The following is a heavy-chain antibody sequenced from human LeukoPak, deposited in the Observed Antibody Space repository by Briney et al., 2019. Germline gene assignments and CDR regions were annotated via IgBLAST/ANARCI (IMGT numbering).Heavy chain of an antibody. J-gene: IGHJ4*02. CDR2: INSDGSST. Sequence: GGSLRLSCAASGFTFSNFAMTWVRQAPGKGLVWVPRINSDGSSTSYADSVKGRFTISRDNAKNTLYLQMNSLRDEDTAVYYCARVHYGDYTDYWGQGTLVTVSS. V-gene: IGHV3-74*01. CDR1: GFTFSNFA. CDR3: ARVHYGDYTDY. D-gene: IGHD4-17*01.